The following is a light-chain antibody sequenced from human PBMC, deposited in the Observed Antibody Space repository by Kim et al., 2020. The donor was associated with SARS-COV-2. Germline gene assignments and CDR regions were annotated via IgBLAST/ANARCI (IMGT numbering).Light chain of an antibody. CDR2: AAS. CDR1: QSISSY. J-gene: IGKJ1*01. CDR3: QQSYSTPPET. Sequence: SVGDRVNITCRASQSISSYLNWYQQKPGKAPKLLIYAASSLQSGVPSRFSGSGSGTDFTLTISSLQPEDFATYYCQQSYSTPPETFGQGTKVDIK. V-gene: IGKV1-39*01.